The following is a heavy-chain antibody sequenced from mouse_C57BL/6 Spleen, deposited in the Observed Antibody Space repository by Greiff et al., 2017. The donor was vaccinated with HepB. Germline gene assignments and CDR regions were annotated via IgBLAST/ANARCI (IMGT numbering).Heavy chain of an antibody. CDR3: ARIITTVVDPYYFDY. D-gene: IGHD1-1*01. CDR2: IYPRSGNT. CDR1: GYTFTSYG. Sequence: VQLQQSGAELARPGASVKLSCKASGYTFTSYGISWVKQRTGQGLEWIGEIYPRSGNTYYNEKFKGKATLTADKSSSTAYMELRSLTSEDSAVYFCARIITTVVDPYYFDYWGQGTSVTVSS. V-gene: IGHV1-81*01. J-gene: IGHJ4*01.